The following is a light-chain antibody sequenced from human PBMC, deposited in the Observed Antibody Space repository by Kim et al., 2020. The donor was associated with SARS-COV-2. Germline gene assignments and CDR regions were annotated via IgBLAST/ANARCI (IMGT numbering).Light chain of an antibody. CDR2: NAH. J-gene: IGKJ1*01. CDR3: HNYNSDSRA. CDR1: QSVGTW. V-gene: IGKV1-5*01. Sequence: GDSVTISCRASQSVGTWMAWYHQRPGQAPKALIYNAHTLERGVPSRFSGSGSGTTFTLTISGLQPDDFATYYCHNYNSDSRAFGQGTRLDIK.